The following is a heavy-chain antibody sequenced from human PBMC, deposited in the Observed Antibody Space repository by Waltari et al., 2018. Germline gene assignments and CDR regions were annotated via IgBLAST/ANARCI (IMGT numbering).Heavy chain of an antibody. V-gene: IGHV1-2*02. D-gene: IGHD3-10*01. CDR1: GYTFTGYY. CDR3: ARGPAPRGNWFDP. J-gene: IGHJ5*02. Sequence: QVQLVQSGAEVKKPGASVKVSCKASGYTFTGYYMHWVRQAPGQGLEWMGWINPNRGGTNYAQKFQGRVTMTRDTSISTAYMELSRLRSDDTAVYYCARGPAPRGNWFDPWGQGTLVTVSS. CDR2: INPNRGGT.